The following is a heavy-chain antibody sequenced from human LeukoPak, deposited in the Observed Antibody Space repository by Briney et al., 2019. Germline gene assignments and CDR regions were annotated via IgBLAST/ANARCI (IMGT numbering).Heavy chain of an antibody. CDR2: INHSGST. Sequence: SETLSLTCAVYGGSFSGYYWSWIRQPPGKGLEWIGEINHSGSTNYNPSLKSRVTISVDTSKNQFSLRLGSVTAADTAVYYCARGTYGDHYYYYYYMDVWGKGTAVTVSS. CDR3: ARGTYGDHYYYYYYMDV. CDR1: GGSFSGYY. V-gene: IGHV4-34*01. D-gene: IGHD4-17*01. J-gene: IGHJ6*03.